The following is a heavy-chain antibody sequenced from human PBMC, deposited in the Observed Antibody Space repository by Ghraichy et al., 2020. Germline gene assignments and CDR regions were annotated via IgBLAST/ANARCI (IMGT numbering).Heavy chain of an antibody. CDR3: ARGINYFDSSGYYAFWYFDL. CDR1: GGSVSSDY. V-gene: IGHV4-59*02. D-gene: IGHD3-22*01. Sequence: ESLNISCTVSGGSVSSDYWTWIRQPPGGGLEWIGYIYYSGRTDYNPSLKSRVTISIDTSTNQFSLKLSSVTAADTAVYYCARGINYFDSSGYYAFWYFDLWGRGTLVTVSS. CDR2: IYYSGRT. J-gene: IGHJ2*01.